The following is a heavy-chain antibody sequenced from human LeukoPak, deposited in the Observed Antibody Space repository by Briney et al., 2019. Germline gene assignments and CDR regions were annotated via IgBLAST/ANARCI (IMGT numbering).Heavy chain of an antibody. CDR2: MSSDGIKS. D-gene: IGHD3-22*01. Sequence: GGSLRLSCAPSGFTFRMSGVHWVRQAPGKGLEWVALMSSDGIKSYYADSVKGRFTVSRDTSKDIVYLQMNSLSADDTAVYYCARVYYYYDSSGILTLYFDYWGQGTLVTVSS. V-gene: IGHV3-30*04. J-gene: IGHJ4*02. CDR1: GFTFRMSG. CDR3: ARVYYYYDSSGILTLYFDY.